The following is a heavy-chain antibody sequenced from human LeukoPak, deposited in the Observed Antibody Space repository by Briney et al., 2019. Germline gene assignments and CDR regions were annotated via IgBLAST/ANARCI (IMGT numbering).Heavy chain of an antibody. CDR2: VTASARRT. Sequence: GGSLRLSCAASGFTFSSYAMSWVPQAPGKGLEGVSTVTASARRTYYADSVQGRFTISRDNSNNTLFLQVNSLRADDTAVHHCAKWGFSDRSGANFHSWGQGTLVTVSS. CDR3: AKWGFSDRSGANFHS. J-gene: IGHJ4*02. D-gene: IGHD3-22*01. V-gene: IGHV3-23*01. CDR1: GFTFSSYA.